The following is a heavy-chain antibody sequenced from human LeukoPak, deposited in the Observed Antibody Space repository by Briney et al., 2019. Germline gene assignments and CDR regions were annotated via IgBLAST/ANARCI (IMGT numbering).Heavy chain of an antibody. D-gene: IGHD3-3*01. CDR2: IYYSGST. J-gene: IGHJ4*02. Sequence: SETLSLTCTVSGGSVSSGSYYWSWIRQHPGKGLEWIGYIYYSGSTYYNPSLKSRVTISVDTSKNQFSLKLSSVTAADTAVYYCARGLRFLEWLSSYFDYWGQGTLVTVSS. CDR1: GGSVSSGSYY. CDR3: ARGLRFLEWLSSYFDY. V-gene: IGHV4-31*03.